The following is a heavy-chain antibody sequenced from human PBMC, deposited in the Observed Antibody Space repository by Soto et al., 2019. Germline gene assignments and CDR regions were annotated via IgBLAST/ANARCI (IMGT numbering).Heavy chain of an antibody. J-gene: IGHJ4*02. Sequence: QVQLVQSGAEVKKPGASVKVSCKASGYTFTTYAIHWVRQAPGQRLEWMGWINAGNGNTKYSQNFQGRVTIARDTSASTAYMELSSLTSEDTAIYYCARSDCRTTGCNRPFDYWGQGTLVTVSS. CDR3: ARSDCRTTGCNRPFDY. D-gene: IGHD2-2*01. V-gene: IGHV1-3*01. CDR2: INAGNGNT. CDR1: GYTFTTYA.